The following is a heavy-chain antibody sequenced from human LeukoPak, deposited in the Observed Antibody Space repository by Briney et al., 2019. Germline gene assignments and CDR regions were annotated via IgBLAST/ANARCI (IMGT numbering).Heavy chain of an antibody. CDR1: GGSISSYY. CDR3: ARDGPHDSSGYYETWFDP. CDR2: IYTSGST. D-gene: IGHD3-22*01. J-gene: IGHJ5*02. V-gene: IGHV4-4*07. Sequence: SETLFLTCTVSGGSISSYYWSWIRQPAGKGLEWIGRIYTSGSTNYNPSLKSRVTMSVDTSKNQFSLKLSSVTAADTAVYYCARDGPHDSSGYYETWFDPWGQGTLVTVSS.